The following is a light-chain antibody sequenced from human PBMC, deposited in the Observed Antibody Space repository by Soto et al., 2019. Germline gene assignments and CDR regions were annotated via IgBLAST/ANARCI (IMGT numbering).Light chain of an antibody. Sequence: IQLTQSPSSLSASVGDRVTITCRASQGISSYLAWYQQKPGKAPKLLIYAASTLEAGVPSRFSGSGSGTDFTFTISGLQPEDVATYYCQQYDNLPLTFGGGTKVDI. CDR3: QQYDNLPLT. V-gene: IGKV1-33*01. CDR2: AAS. CDR1: QGISSY. J-gene: IGKJ4*01.